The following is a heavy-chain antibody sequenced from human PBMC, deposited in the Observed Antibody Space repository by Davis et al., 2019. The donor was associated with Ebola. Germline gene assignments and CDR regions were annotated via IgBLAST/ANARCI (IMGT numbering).Heavy chain of an antibody. CDR1: GFTFSSYA. V-gene: IGHV3-23*01. Sequence: GESLKISCAASGFTFSSYAMTWVRQAPGKGLEWVSGISGSGGSTDYADSVKGRFTISRDNSKNTLYVQVNRLRAEDTAIYYCANGRTLDWGQGTLVTVSS. J-gene: IGHJ4*02. CDR3: ANGRTLD. D-gene: IGHD1-1*01. CDR2: ISGSGGST.